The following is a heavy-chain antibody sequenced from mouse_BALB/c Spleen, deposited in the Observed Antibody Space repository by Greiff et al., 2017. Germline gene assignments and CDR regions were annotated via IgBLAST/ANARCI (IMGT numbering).Heavy chain of an antibody. V-gene: IGHV3-1*02. CDR3: ARSPTARATYYAMDY. J-gene: IGHJ4*01. D-gene: IGHD3-1*01. CDR2: IHYSGST. Sequence: EVKLQESGPDLVKPSQSLSLTCTVTGYSITSGYRWHWIRQFPGNKLEWMGYIHYSGSTNSNPSLKSRISITRDTSKNQFFLQLNSVTTEDTATYYCARSPTARATYYAMDYWGQGTSVTVSS. CDR1: GYSITSGYR.